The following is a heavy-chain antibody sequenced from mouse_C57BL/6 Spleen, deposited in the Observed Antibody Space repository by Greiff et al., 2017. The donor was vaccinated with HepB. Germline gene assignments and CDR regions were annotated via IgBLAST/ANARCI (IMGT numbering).Heavy chain of an antibody. CDR2: IYWDDDK. Sequence: QVTLKESGPGILQSSQTLSLTCSFSGFSLSTSGMGVSWIRQPSGKGLEWLAHIYWDDDKRDNPSLKSRLTISKDTSRNQVFLKITIVDTADTATYYCARREGGYSNSYIDYWGQGTTLTVSS. V-gene: IGHV8-12*01. CDR3: ARREGGYSNSYIDY. D-gene: IGHD2-5*01. CDR1: GFSLSTSGMG. J-gene: IGHJ2*01.